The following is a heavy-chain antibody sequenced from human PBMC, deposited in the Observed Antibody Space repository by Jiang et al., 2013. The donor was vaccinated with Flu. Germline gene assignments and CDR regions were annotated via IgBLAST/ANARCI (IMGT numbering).Heavy chain of an antibody. V-gene: IGHV5-51*01. CDR1: GYIFSNHW. CDR2: IYPGDSDT. Sequence: GAEVKKPGESLKISCKGSGYIFSNHWIGWVRQMPGKGLEWMGIIYPGDSDTRYSPSFQGQVTISADKSISTAYLQYSSLEASDTAMYYCARQYCSSANCYTYFDYWGQGTLVTVSS. D-gene: IGHD2-2*02. J-gene: IGHJ4*02. CDR3: ARQYCSSANCYTYFDY.